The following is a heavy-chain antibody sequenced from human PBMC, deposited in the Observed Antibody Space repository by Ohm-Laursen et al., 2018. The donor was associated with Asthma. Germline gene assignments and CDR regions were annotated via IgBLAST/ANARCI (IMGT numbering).Heavy chain of an antibody. CDR2: IYYSGGT. CDR1: GGSISSDAYY. CDR3: ARDRGDYAMDV. J-gene: IGHJ6*02. D-gene: IGHD3-10*01. Sequence: TLSLTCTVSGGSISSDAYYWSWIRQHPGKGLEWMGNIYYSGGTFYKPSLKSRITIRADTSKNQVSLNLSSVTAADTAVYYCARDRGDYAMDVWGQGTTVTVSS. V-gene: IGHV4-31*03.